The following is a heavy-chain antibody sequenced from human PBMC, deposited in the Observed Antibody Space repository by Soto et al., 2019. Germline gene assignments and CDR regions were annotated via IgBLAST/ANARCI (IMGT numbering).Heavy chain of an antibody. CDR1: GFTFSNAW. J-gene: IGHJ4*02. CDR3: TTGVGDLPLVGVDY. D-gene: IGHD3-10*01. V-gene: IGHV3-15*01. Sequence: EVQLVESGGGLVKPGGSLRLSCAASGFTFSNAWMSWVRQAPGKGLEWVGRIKSKTDGGTTDYAAPVKGRFTISRDDSKHTLYLQMNSLKTEDTAVYYCTTGVGDLPLVGVDYWGQGTLVTVSS. CDR2: IKSKTDGGTT.